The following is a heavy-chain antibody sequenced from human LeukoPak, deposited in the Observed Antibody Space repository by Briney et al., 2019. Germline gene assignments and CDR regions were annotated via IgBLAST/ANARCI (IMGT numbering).Heavy chain of an antibody. CDR2: ISGSGGST. V-gene: IGHV3-23*01. J-gene: IGHJ6*03. Sequence: PGGSLRLSCAASGFTFSSYAMSWVRQAPGKGLEWVSAISGSGGSTYYADSVKGRFTISRDNSKNTLYLQMNSLRAEDTAVYYCAEDHDYYYYMDVWGKGTTVSVSS. CDR1: GFTFSSYA. CDR3: AEDHDYYYYMDV.